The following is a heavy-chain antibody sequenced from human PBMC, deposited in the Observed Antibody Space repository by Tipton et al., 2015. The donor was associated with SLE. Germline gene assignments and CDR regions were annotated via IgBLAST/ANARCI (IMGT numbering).Heavy chain of an antibody. V-gene: IGHV1-46*01. CDR2: INPSGGST. CDR1: GYTFTSYY. J-gene: IGHJ6*02. CDR3: ARLSNDFWSGYYYYYYGMDV. D-gene: IGHD3-3*01. Sequence: QLVQSGAEVKKPGASVKVSCKASGYTFTSYYMHWVRQAPGQGLEWMGIINPSGGSTSYAQKFQGRVTMTRDTSTSTVYMELSSLRSEDTAVYYCARLSNDFWSGYYYYYYGMDVWGQGTTVTVSS.